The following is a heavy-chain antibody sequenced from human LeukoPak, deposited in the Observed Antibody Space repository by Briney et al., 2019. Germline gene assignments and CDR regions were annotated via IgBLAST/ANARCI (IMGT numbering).Heavy chain of an antibody. D-gene: IGHD6-13*01. CDR3: AKGSSAAAGTGDY. CDR2: ISAGGSA. J-gene: IGHJ4*02. Sequence: PGGSLRLSCAASGFTFTTYAMNWVRQAPGKGLERVSTISAGGSAFYADSVKGRFTISRDNSKNTLYMQMNSLRAEDTAVYYCAKGSSAAAGTGDYWGQGTLVTVSS. V-gene: IGHV3-23*01. CDR1: GFTFTTYA.